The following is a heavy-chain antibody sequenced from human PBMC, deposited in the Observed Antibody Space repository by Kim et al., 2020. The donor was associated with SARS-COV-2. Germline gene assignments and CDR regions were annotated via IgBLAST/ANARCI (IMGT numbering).Heavy chain of an antibody. Sequence: TGRFTISRDNSKNTLYLQMNSLRAEDTAVYYCARAPISMVRGAEPPHFDYWGQGTLVTVSS. V-gene: IGHV3-30*07. J-gene: IGHJ4*02. D-gene: IGHD3-10*01. CDR3: ARAPISMVRGAEPPHFDY.